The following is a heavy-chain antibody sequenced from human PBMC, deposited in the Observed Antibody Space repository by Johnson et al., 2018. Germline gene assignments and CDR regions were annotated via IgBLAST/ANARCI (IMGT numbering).Heavy chain of an antibody. V-gene: IGHV3-30*18. Sequence: QVQLVESGGGVVQPGRSLRLSCAASGFTFSSYGMHWVRQAPGKGLEWVAVISYDGSNKYYADSVKGRFTISRDNSKNTRYLKMNSLRAGDTAVYYCAKDQCPEGGVDPLDIWGHGTMVTVSS. CDR1: GFTFSSYG. CDR2: ISYDGSNK. CDR3: AKDQCPEGGVDPLDI. D-gene: IGHD3-16*01. J-gene: IGHJ3*02.